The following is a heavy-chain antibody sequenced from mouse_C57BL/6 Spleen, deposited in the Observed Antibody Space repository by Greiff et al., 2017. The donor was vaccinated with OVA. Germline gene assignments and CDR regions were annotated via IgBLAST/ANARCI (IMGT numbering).Heavy chain of an antibody. CDR1: GYAFTNYL. J-gene: IGHJ1*03. CDR2: INPGSGGT. V-gene: IGHV1-54*01. CDR3: ARSDGYYRYFDV. D-gene: IGHD2-3*01. Sequence: QVQLKEPGAELVRPGTSVKVSCKASGYAFTNYLIEWVKQRPGQGLEWIGVINPGSGGTNYNEKFKGKATLPADKSSSTAYIQLSSLTSEDSAVYFCARSDGYYRYFDVWGTGTTVTVSS.